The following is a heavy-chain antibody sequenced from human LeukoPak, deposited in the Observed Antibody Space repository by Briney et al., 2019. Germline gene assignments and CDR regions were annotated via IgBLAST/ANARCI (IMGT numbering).Heavy chain of an antibody. J-gene: IGHJ4*02. Sequence: SVTLSLTCTVSGYSISSGYYWGWIRQPLGKGLEWIGSIYHSGSTFDNPSLKSRVTISVDTSKNQFSLKLTSVTAADTAVYYCSRAIEVGAMTPFDYWGQGTLVTVSS. D-gene: IGHD1-26*01. CDR3: SRAIEVGAMTPFDY. V-gene: IGHV4-38-2*02. CDR2: IYHSGST. CDR1: GYSISSGYY.